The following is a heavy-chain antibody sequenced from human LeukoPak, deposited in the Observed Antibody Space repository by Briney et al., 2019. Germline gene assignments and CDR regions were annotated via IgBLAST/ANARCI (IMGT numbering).Heavy chain of an antibody. D-gene: IGHD3-3*01. J-gene: IGHJ4*02. CDR3: TTTNVGNSPRDY. V-gene: IGHV1-69-2*01. Sequence: ASVKVSCKASGYTFDDNYMHWVQQAPGKGPEWMGFVDPKDGETVYAEKFQDRVTLSADTSIDTAYMELSSLTSEGTAMYYCTTTNVGNSPRDYWGQGTLVTVSS. CDR2: VDPKDGET. CDR1: GYTFDDNY.